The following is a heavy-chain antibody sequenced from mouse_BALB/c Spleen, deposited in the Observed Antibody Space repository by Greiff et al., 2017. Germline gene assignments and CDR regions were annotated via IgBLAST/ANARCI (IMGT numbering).Heavy chain of an antibody. Sequence: EVKVVESGPSLVKPSQTLSLTCSVTGDSITSGYWNWIRKFPGNKLEYMGYISYSGSTYYNPSLKSRISITRDTSKNQYYLQLNSVTTADTATYHCARYYYGRSYWYFDVWGAGTTVTVSS. V-gene: IGHV3-8*02. CDR2: ISYSGST. D-gene: IGHD1-1*01. J-gene: IGHJ1*01. CDR3: ARYYYGRSYWYFDV. CDR1: GDSITSGY.